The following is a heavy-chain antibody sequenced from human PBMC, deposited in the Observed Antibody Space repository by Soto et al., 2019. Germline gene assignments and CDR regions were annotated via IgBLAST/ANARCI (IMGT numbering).Heavy chain of an antibody. V-gene: IGHV4-4*07. J-gene: IGHJ5*02. CDR3: ARVGMIGSVLGSWFDP. CDR2: MYTSGST. CDR1: GGSINSYY. D-gene: IGHD3-9*01. Sequence: SETLSLTCTVSGGSINSYYWSWIRQPAGKALEWIGRMYTSGSTDYNPSLKSRVTMSLDTSKNQFSLTLSSVTAADTAVYYCARVGMIGSVLGSWFDPWGQGTLVTSPQ.